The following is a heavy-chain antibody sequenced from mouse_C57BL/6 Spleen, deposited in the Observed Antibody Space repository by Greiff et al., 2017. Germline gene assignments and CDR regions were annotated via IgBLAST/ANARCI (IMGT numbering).Heavy chain of an antibody. CDR3: ARSTGDWFAY. D-gene: IGHD2-1*01. J-gene: IGHJ3*01. V-gene: IGHV1-64*01. Sequence: VKLQQPGAELVKPGASVKLSCKASGYTFTSYWMHWVKQRPGQGLEWIGMIHPNSGSTNYNEKFKSKATLTVDKSSSTAYMQLSSLTSEDSAVYYCARSTGDWFAYWGQGTLVTVSA. CDR1: GYTFTSYW. CDR2: IHPNSGST.